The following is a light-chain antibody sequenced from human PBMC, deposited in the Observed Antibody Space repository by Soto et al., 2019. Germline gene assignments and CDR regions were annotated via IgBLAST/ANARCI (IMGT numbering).Light chain of an antibody. CDR3: QQSYSSPPT. Sequence: EIVMTQSPATLSVSPGERATLSCRASQSVNSNLAWYQQKPGQTPRLLIYGASTRATGIPARFSGSGSGTEFTLTISSLQSEDFATYYCQQSYSSPPTFGQGT. CDR1: QSVNSN. V-gene: IGKV3-15*01. J-gene: IGKJ1*01. CDR2: GAS.